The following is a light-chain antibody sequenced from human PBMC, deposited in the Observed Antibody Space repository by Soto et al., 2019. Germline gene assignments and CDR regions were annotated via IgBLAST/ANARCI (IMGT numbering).Light chain of an antibody. Sequence: EIVMTQSPATLSVSPGERATLSCRASQSISSELAWYQQKPGQPPMLLIYGASTRATGVPARFTGSGSGSDFTLTISGLQSEDFAVYYCQQGHNWPLTFGQGTRLEI. CDR3: QQGHNWPLT. J-gene: IGKJ2*01. CDR1: QSISSE. V-gene: IGKV3-15*01. CDR2: GAS.